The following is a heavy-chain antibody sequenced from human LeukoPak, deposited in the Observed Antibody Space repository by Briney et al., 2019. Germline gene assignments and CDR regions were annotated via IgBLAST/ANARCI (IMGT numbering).Heavy chain of an antibody. Sequence: GGSLRLSCAASGFTFSYYWMHWVRQAPGKGLVWVSRISGDGSSTNYADPVKGRLTISRDNTKNTLYLQMNSLRAEDTAVFYCARGTYSYDSSAYYGLYYFDSWGQGTLVTVSS. CDR1: GFTFSYYW. V-gene: IGHV3-74*01. CDR3: ARGTYSYDSSAYYGLYYFDS. D-gene: IGHD3-22*01. J-gene: IGHJ4*02. CDR2: ISGDGSST.